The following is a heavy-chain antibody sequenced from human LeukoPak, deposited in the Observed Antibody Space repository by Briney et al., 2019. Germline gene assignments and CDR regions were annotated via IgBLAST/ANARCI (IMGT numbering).Heavy chain of an antibody. D-gene: IGHD2-2*02. Sequence: PSETLSLTCAVYGGSFSGYYWSWIRQPPGKGLEWIGEINHSGSTNYNPSLKSRVTISVDTSKNQFSLKLSSVTAADTAVYYCARVRTFRVVVPAAIRGWFDPWGQGTLVTVSP. J-gene: IGHJ5*02. CDR1: GGSFSGYY. V-gene: IGHV4-34*01. CDR3: ARVRTFRVVVPAAIRGWFDP. CDR2: INHSGST.